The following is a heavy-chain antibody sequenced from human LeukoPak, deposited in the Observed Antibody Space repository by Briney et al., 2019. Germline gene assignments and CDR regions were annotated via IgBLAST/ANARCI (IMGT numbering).Heavy chain of an antibody. CDR2: ISYSGST. D-gene: IGHD3-10*01. CDR1: GGSISSGSYY. V-gene: IGHV4-39*07. Sequence: PSQTLSLTCTVSGGSISSGSYYWSWIRQPPGKGLECIGIISYSGSTYYSSSLQSRVTISADTSKNQLSLRLNSVTAADTAVYYCAREGGSGRPFDYWGRGILVTVSS. J-gene: IGHJ4*02. CDR3: AREGGSGRPFDY.